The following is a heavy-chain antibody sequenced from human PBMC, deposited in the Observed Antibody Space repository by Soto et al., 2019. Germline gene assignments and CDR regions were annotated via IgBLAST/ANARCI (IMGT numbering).Heavy chain of an antibody. CDR2: ISDDGSNK. J-gene: IGHJ4*02. CDR3: ARDHFASSCSYYDS. CDR1: GFTFSNYA. V-gene: IGHV3-30*04. D-gene: IGHD6-13*01. Sequence: QVQLVESGGGVVQPGKSLRLSCAASGFTFSNYALHWVRQAPGQGLEWVAVISDDGSNKYYADSVKGRFTISRDNSKNMLFLQMNSLSAEDTAVYYCARDHFASSCSYYDSWGQGTPVTVSS.